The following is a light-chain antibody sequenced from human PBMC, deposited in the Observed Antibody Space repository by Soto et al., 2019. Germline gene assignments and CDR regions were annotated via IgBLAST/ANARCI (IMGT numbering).Light chain of an antibody. CDR1: QSVNTN. Sequence: EIVMTQSPATLSVSPGERATLSCRASQSVNTNLAWYQQRPGQAPRLLISDASTTATGIPARFSGSGSGTEFTLTISSLQSEDFAVYYCQQYNNWPRTFGQGTKVEIK. J-gene: IGKJ1*01. V-gene: IGKV3-15*01. CDR3: QQYNNWPRT. CDR2: DAS.